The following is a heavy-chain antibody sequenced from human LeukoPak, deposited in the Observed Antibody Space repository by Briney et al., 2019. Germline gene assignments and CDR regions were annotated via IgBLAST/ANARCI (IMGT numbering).Heavy chain of an antibody. CDR2: ISGSGGST. D-gene: IGHD5-18*01. V-gene: IGHV3-23*01. J-gene: IGHJ4*02. CDR1: GFTSSSYA. Sequence: GGSLRLSCAASGFTSSSYAMSWVRQAPGKGLEWGSAISGSGGSTYYADSVKGRFTISRDNSKNTLYLQMNSLRAEDTAVYYCAKASMVSKKYYFDYWGQGTLVTVSS. CDR3: AKASMVSKKYYFDY.